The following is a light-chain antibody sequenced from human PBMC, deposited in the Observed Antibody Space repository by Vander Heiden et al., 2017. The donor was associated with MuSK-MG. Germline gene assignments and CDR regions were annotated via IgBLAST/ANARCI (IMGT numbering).Light chain of an antibody. CDR2: STN. CDR3: AAGDDSLSGPWV. Sequence: TISCSGSSSNIGSHYVYWYQQLPGTAPKLLIYSTNQRPSGVPDRFSGSKAGTSASRAISGLRSEDEADYYCAAGDDSLSGPWVFGGGTKLTVL. V-gene: IGLV1-47*02. CDR1: SSNIGSHY. J-gene: IGLJ3*02.